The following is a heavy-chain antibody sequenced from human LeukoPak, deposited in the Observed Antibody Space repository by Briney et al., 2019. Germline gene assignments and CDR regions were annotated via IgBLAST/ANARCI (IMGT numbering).Heavy chain of an antibody. D-gene: IGHD6-13*01. J-gene: IGHJ4*02. CDR2: ISYDGSNK. CDR1: GFTFSSYA. V-gene: IGHV3-30*09. Sequence: GGSLRLSCAASGFTFSSYAMHWVRQAPGKGLEWVAVISYDGSNKYYADSVKGRFAISRDNSKNTLYLQMNSLRVEDTAVYYCAKGLYTSSWYKFDYWGQGTLVTVSS. CDR3: AKGLYTSSWYKFDY.